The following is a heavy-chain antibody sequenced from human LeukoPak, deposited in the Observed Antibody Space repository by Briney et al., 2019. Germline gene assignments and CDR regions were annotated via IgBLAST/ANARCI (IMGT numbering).Heavy chain of an antibody. D-gene: IGHD6-6*01. V-gene: IGHV1-2*02. Sequence: GASVKVSCKASGYTFTGYYMHWVRQAPGQGLEWMGWINPKSGGTNYAQKFQGRVTMTRDTSISTAYMELSRLRSDDTAVYYCAREAYSRSSGNFDYWGQGTLVTVSS. J-gene: IGHJ4*02. CDR3: AREAYSRSSGNFDY. CDR2: INPKSGGT. CDR1: GYTFTGYY.